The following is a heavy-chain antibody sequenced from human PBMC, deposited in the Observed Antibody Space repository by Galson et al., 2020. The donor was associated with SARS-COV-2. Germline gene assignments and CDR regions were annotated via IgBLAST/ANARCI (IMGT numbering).Heavy chain of an antibody. V-gene: IGHV1-69*04. CDR2: IIPILGIA. CDR3: GSGEHHTDAFDI. J-gene: IGHJ3*02. CDR1: GGTFSSYA. D-gene: IGHD6-19*01. Sequence: SVKVSCKASGGTFSSYAISWVRQAPGQGLEWMGRIIPILGIANYAQKFQGRVTITADKSTSTAYMELSSLRSEDTAVYYCGSGEHHTDAFDIWGQGTMVTVSS.